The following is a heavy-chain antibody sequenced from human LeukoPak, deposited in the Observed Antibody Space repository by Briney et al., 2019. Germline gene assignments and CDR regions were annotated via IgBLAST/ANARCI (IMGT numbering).Heavy chain of an antibody. CDR3: ARDQIQLLLFDP. D-gene: IGHD5-18*01. V-gene: IGHV4-30-4*01. CDR2: IYYSGST. Sequence: PSQTLSLTCTVSGGSISCGVYYVRWVRQPPGEGLEWIGYIYYSGSTYYNPSLKSRVTISVDTSKNQFSLKLSAVTAADTAVYYCARDQIQLLLFDPWGQGTLVTVSS. CDR1: GGSISCGVYY. J-gene: IGHJ5*02.